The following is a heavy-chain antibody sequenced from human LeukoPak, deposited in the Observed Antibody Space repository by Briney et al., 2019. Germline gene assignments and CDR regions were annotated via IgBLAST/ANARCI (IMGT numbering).Heavy chain of an antibody. D-gene: IGHD3-16*01. CDR3: ARHWV. V-gene: IGHV3-23*01. CDR2: ISRSGGNT. J-gene: IGHJ4*02. Sequence: PGGSLRLSCAASGFGLSGYDMGWVRQAPGKGLEWVSTISRSGGNTYYADSVKGRFTISRDNSKNTLSLQMNNLRVDDAAVHYCARHWVWGQGTLVTVSS. CDR1: GFGLSGYD.